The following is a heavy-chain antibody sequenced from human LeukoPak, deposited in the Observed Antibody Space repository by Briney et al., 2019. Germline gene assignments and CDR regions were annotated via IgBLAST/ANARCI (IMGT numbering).Heavy chain of an antibody. J-gene: IGHJ4*02. V-gene: IGHV3-11*01. Sequence: EGSLRLSCAASGFTFSDYYMSWIRQAPGKGLEWISYISGSGTTIYYADSVKGRFTISRDNAKNSLYLQMNSLRAEDTAVYYCARPGWVLVTATFLDYWGQGALVTVSS. CDR2: ISGSGTTI. D-gene: IGHD2-15*01. CDR3: ARPGWVLVTATFLDY. CDR1: GFTFSDYY.